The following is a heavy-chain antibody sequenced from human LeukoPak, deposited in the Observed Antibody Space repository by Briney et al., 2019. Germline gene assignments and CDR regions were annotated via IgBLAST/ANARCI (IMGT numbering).Heavy chain of an antibody. V-gene: IGHV3-66*01. CDR2: IYSGGST. CDR1: GFTFSSYA. J-gene: IGHJ4*02. Sequence: GGSLRLSCAASGFTFSSYAMSWVRQAPGKGLEWVSVIYSGGSTYYADSVKGRFTISRDNSKNTLYLQMNSLRAEDTAVYYCARDLHRRALDYWGQGTLVTVSS. CDR3: ARDLHRRALDY.